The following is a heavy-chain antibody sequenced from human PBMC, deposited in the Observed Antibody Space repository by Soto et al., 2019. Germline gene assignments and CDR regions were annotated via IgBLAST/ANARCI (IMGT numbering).Heavy chain of an antibody. CDR1: GGTFSSYA. CDR2: IIPIFGTA. Sequence: SVKVSCKASGGTFSSYAISWVRQAPGQVLEWMGGIIPIFGTANYAQKFQGRVTITADESTSTAYMELSSLRSEDTAVYYCARDSVVFSATGWYVYWGQGTLVTVSS. J-gene: IGHJ4*02. D-gene: IGHD6-19*01. CDR3: ARDSVVFSATGWYVY. V-gene: IGHV1-69*13.